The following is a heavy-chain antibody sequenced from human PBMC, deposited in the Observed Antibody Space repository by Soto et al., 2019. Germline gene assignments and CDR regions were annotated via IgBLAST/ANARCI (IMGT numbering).Heavy chain of an antibody. CDR2: ISDDRNTK. D-gene: IGHD4-17*01. V-gene: IGHV3-30-3*01. J-gene: IGHJ5*02. CDR1: GFIFSSYP. Sequence: QVRLVESGGGVVQPGRSLRLSCAASGFIFSSYPMHWVRQAPGKGLEWVALISDDRNTKYYADSVKGRFTISRDKSKNTLYLQMNSLSAEDTAVYYCTRADVTVTLSVFDPWGQGTLVTVSS. CDR3: TRADVTVTLSVFDP.